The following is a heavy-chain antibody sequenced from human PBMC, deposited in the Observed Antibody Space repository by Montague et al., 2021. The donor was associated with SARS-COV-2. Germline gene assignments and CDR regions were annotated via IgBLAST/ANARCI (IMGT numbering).Heavy chain of an antibody. J-gene: IGHJ5*02. D-gene: IGHD2-21*02. CDR1: VGSISNYY. CDR2: IYDSGSA. V-gene: IGHV4-59*01. CDR3: ARAYCGGDCHVGP. Sequence: SETLSLTCTVSVGSISNYYWTWIRQPPGPGLEWIWYIYDSGSANYNPSLSSRSTISVDTSDNQYSLRLSSVTAADTAVYYCARAYCGGDCHVGPWGQGILVAVSS.